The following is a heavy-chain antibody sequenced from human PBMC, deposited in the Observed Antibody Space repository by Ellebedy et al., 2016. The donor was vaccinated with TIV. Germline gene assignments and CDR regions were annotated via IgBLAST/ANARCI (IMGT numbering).Heavy chain of an antibody. CDR3: ARGAYGGNGGYYFDY. V-gene: IGHV1-46*01. J-gene: IGHJ4*02. D-gene: IGHD4-23*01. CDR1: GYTFTGYY. CDR2: INPSGGST. Sequence: ASVKVSCKASGYTFTGYYMHWVREAPGQGLEWMGIINPSGGSTSYAQKFQGRVTMTRDTSTSTLYMELSSLRSEDTAVYYCARGAYGGNGGYYFDYWGQGTLVTVSS.